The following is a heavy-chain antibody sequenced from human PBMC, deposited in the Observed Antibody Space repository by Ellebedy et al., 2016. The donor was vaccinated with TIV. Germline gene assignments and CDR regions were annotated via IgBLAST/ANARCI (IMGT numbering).Heavy chain of an antibody. CDR3: TRDGREWSRDY. J-gene: IGHJ4*02. D-gene: IGHD3-3*01. V-gene: IGHV3-21*06. CDR1: GFTFSISG. Sequence: GGSLRLSXGASGFTFSISGMTWVRQAPGKGLEWVATIVSSGREAYYADPAKGRFTISRDNVMNSVYLQLNSLSVEDTAVYYCTRDGREWSRDYWGQGTLVTVSS. CDR2: IVSSGREA.